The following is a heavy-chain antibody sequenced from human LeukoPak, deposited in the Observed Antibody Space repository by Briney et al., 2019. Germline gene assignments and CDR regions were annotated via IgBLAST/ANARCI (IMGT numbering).Heavy chain of an antibody. D-gene: IGHD3-3*01. CDR1: GGSINNADYY. V-gene: IGHV4-31*03. CDR2: VYYSGNT. CDR3: ARIKFWNGYYDY. Sequence: PSETLSLTCSVSGGSINNADYYWNWIRQRPGKGLEWIGYVYYSGNTCYNPSLKSRATISIDTSKNHFSLTLTSVTAADTAVYYCARIKFWNGYYDYWGQGTLVTVSS. J-gene: IGHJ4*02.